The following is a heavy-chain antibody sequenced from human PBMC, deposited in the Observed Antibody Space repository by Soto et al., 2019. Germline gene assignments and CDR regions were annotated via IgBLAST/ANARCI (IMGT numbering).Heavy chain of an antibody. J-gene: IGHJ4*02. V-gene: IGHV3-23*01. D-gene: IGHD5-12*01. CDR1: GFSFSSYA. CDR3: ANVQITPGLRHCFDF. Sequence: GGSLRLSCAASGFSFSSYAMSWVRQAPGKGLEWVSAISGSGGSTYYADSVKGRFTISRDNSKNTLYLQMNSLRAEDTAVYYCANVQITPGLRHCFDFRGQGALVTVS. CDR2: ISGSGGST.